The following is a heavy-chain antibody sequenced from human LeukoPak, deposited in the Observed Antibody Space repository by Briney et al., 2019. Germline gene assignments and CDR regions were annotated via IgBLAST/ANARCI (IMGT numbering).Heavy chain of an antibody. Sequence: PGGPLRLSCAASGFTFSSQSMTWVRQAPGKGLEWVSGVSGSGDNTYYGDSVKGRFTISRDNSKSTMYLQMNSLRVEDTAVYYCVKWTGYGMNWGQGTLVTVSS. CDR2: VSGSGDNT. D-gene: IGHD3/OR15-3a*01. V-gene: IGHV3-23*01. CDR3: VKWTGYGMN. J-gene: IGHJ4*02. CDR1: GFTFSSQS.